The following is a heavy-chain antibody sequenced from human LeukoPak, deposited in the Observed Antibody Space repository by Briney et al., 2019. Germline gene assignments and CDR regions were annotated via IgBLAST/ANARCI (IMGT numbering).Heavy chain of an antibody. CDR3: AKGMYDFWSVFDY. Sequence: RGSLRLSCAASGFTFSNYAMSWVRQAPGKGLEWVSGIRGSGGSTYYADSVKGRFTISRDNSKNTLYLQMNSLRAEDTAIYYCAKGMYDFWSVFDYWGQGTLVTVSS. J-gene: IGHJ4*02. D-gene: IGHD3-3*01. CDR1: GFTFSNYA. V-gene: IGHV3-23*01. CDR2: IRGSGGST.